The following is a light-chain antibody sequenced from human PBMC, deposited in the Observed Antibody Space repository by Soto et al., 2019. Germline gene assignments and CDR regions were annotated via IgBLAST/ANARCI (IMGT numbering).Light chain of an antibody. CDR1: QSVSSSQ. CDR2: GAS. J-gene: IGKJ2*01. V-gene: IGKV3-20*01. Sequence: EIVLTQSPGTLSLSPGESATLSCRASQSVSSSQVAWYQQKPGQAPRLLIYGASSRATGIQDRFSGVGSETDFTLTISRLEPEDFAVYYCQQYDTSPHTFGQGTKLEIK. CDR3: QQYDTSPHT.